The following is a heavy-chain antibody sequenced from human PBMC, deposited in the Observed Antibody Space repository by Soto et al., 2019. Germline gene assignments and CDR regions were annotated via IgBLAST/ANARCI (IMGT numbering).Heavy chain of an antibody. CDR1: GGSISSYY. Sequence: PSETLSLTCTVSGGSISSYYWSWIRQPPGKGLEWIGYIFYSGSTNYNPSLKSRVTISVDTSKNQFSLKLSSVTAADTAVYYCARQIQKLSRFDPWGQGTLVTVSS. V-gene: IGHV4-59*08. CDR3: ARQIQKLSRFDP. CDR2: IFYSGST. J-gene: IGHJ5*02. D-gene: IGHD4-4*01.